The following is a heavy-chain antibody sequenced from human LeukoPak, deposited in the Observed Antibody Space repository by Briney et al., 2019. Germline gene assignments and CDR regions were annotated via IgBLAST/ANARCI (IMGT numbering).Heavy chain of an antibody. CDR3: ARAVYDSSGYYGGWFDP. CDR1: GGSFSGYY. CDR2: IYTSGST. Sequence: SETLSLTCAVYGGSFSGYYWSWIRQPPGKGLEWIGRIYTSGSTNYNPSLKSRVTMSVDTSKNQFSLKLSSVTAADTAVYHCARAVYDSSGYYGGWFDPWGQGTLVTVSS. J-gene: IGHJ5*02. V-gene: IGHV4-59*10. D-gene: IGHD3-22*01.